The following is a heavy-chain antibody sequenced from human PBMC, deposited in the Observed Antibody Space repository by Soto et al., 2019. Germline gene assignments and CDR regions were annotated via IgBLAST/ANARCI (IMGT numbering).Heavy chain of an antibody. CDR2: IYYSGST. D-gene: IGHD6-13*01. Sequence: SETLSLTWTVSGGSISSSSYYWGWIRQPPGKGLEWIGSIYYSGSTYYNPSLKSRVTISVDTSKNQFSLKLSSVTAADTAVYYCARRPLQQLVRGYYFDYWGQGTLVTVSS. J-gene: IGHJ4*02. V-gene: IGHV4-39*01. CDR1: GGSISSSSYY. CDR3: ARRPLQQLVRGYYFDY.